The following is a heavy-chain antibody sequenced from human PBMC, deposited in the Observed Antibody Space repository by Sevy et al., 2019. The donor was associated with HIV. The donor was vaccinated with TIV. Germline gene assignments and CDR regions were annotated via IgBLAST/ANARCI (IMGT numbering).Heavy chain of an antibody. CDR3: ARDGNYAGNYFYDP. Sequence: SETLSLICSVSGDSIGGQYWSWIRQPPGKGLEWIGYIYYTGSANYSPSLKNRVTISVDTSKNQFSLKLRSATAADTAMYYCARDGNYAGNYFYDPWGQGTLVTVSS. J-gene: IGHJ5*02. V-gene: IGHV4-59*11. CDR2: IYYTGSA. CDR1: GDSIGGQY. D-gene: IGHD3-22*01.